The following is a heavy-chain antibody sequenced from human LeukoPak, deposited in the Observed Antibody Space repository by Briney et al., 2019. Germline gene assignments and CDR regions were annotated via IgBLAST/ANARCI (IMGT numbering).Heavy chain of an antibody. V-gene: IGHV4-34*01. CDR3: ARHPQSYYFDY. D-gene: IGHD3-16*02. J-gene: IGHJ4*02. Sequence: SETLSLTCAVYGGSFSGYYWSWIRQPPGKGLEWIGEINHSGSTNYNPSLKSRVTISVDTSKNQSSLKLSSVTAADTAVYYCARHPQSYYFDYWGQGTLVTVSS. CDR2: INHSGST. CDR1: GGSFSGYY.